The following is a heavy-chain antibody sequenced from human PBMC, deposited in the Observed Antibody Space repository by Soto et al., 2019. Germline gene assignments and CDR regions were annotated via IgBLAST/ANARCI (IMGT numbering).Heavy chain of an antibody. CDR2: ISYDGSNK. CDR3: ARVLIAEFFESPAN. Sequence: QVQLVESGGGVVQPGRSLRLSCAASGFTFSSYARHWVRQAPGKGLEWVAVISYDGSNKYYADSVKGRFTISRDNSKNTLYLQMNSLRAEDTAVYYCARVLIAEFFESPANLGQGTLVTVSS. J-gene: IGHJ4*02. CDR1: GFTFSSYA. V-gene: IGHV3-30-3*01. D-gene: IGHD3-3*01.